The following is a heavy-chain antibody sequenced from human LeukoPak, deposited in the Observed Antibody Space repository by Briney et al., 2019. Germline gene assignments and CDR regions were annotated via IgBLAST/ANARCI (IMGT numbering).Heavy chain of an antibody. CDR1: GGSISSGGYY. D-gene: IGHD3-22*01. Sequence: SETLSLTCTVSGGSISSGGYYWSWIRQHPGKGLEWIGYIYYSGSTYYNPSLKSRVTISVDTSKNQFSLKLSSVTAADTAVYYCARAQDSSGYYYYYYYGMDVSGQGTTVTVSS. CDR2: IYYSGST. J-gene: IGHJ6*02. CDR3: ARAQDSSGYYYYYYYGMDV. V-gene: IGHV4-31*03.